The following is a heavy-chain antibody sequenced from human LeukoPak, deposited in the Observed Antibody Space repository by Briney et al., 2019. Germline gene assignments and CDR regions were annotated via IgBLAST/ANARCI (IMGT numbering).Heavy chain of an antibody. V-gene: IGHV3-23*01. CDR2: ISGSGGST. CDR1: GFTFSNAW. Sequence: GGSLRLSCAASGFTFSNAWMSWVRQAPGKGLEWVSAISGSGGSTYYADSVKGRFTISRDNSKNTLYLQMNSLRAEDTAVYYCARERGDVVTAIRPDHWFDPWGQGTLVTVSS. D-gene: IGHD2-21*02. CDR3: ARERGDVVTAIRPDHWFDP. J-gene: IGHJ5*02.